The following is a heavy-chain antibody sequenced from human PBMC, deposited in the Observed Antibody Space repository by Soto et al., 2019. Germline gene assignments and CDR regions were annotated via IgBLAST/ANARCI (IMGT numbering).Heavy chain of an antibody. CDR1: GFTFSSYA. Sequence: QVQLVESGGGVVQPGRSLRLSCAASGFTFSSYAMHWVRQAPGKGLEWVAVISYDGSNKYYADSVKGRFTISRDNSKNALDLQMNSLRAEDTAVYYCARGMGASIAVAGTEVHWGQGTLVTVSS. CDR2: ISYDGSNK. CDR3: ARGMGASIAVAGTEVH. V-gene: IGHV3-30-3*01. D-gene: IGHD6-19*01. J-gene: IGHJ4*02.